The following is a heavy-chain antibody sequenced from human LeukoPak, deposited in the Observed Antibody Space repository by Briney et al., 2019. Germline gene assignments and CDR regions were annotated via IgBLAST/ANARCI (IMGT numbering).Heavy chain of an antibody. D-gene: IGHD3-3*01. J-gene: IGHJ4*02. CDR2: IFHSGTT. V-gene: IGHV4-39*01. Sequence: PSETLSLTCAVSGGSISSNSYFWAWIRQPPGKGREWIGNIFHSGTTYYNPSLQSRVTISVDTSKNQFSLRLSSVTASDTAVYYCARLLFWNNFYFDYWGQGTLVTVSS. CDR3: ARLLFWNNFYFDY. CDR1: GGSISSNSYF.